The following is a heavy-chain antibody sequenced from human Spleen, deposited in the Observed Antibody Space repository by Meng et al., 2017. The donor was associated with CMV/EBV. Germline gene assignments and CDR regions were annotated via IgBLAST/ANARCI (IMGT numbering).Heavy chain of an antibody. CDR2: MNSDSGDA. Sequence: YTFTNYAIAWVRQGTGQGLEWMGWMNSDSGDAGYAQKFQGRVTMTRDTSISTAFMELSSLRSDDTGVYYCTRGVVVPAAILLTGRFDPWGQGTLVTVSS. D-gene: IGHD2-2*01. V-gene: IGHV1-8*01. CDR3: TRGVVVPAAILLTGRFDP. J-gene: IGHJ5*02. CDR1: YTFTNYA.